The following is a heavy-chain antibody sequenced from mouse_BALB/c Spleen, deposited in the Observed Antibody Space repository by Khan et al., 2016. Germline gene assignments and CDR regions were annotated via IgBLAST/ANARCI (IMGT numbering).Heavy chain of an antibody. Sequence: EVQLQESGPGLVKPSQSLSLTCTVTGYSITSVYAWNWIRQFPGNKLEWMGYISYSGSTSYNPSLKSRISITRDTSKNQFFLQLNSVTTEDTATYYCARWDYVGFAYWGQGTLVTVSA. CDR3: ARWDYVGFAY. CDR1: GYSITSVYA. CDR2: ISYSGST. J-gene: IGHJ3*01. V-gene: IGHV3-2*02. D-gene: IGHD2-4*01.